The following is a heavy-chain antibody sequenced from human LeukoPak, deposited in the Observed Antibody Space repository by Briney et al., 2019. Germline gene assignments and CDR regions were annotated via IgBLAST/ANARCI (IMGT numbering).Heavy chain of an antibody. J-gene: IGHJ4*02. Sequence: SETLSLTCTVSGGSISSYYWSWIRQPPGKGLEWIGYIYTSGSTNYNPSLKSRVTISVDTSKNQFSLKLSSVTAADTAVYYCARHVTGYGDVGEAFDYWGQGTLVTVSS. CDR2: IYTSGST. D-gene: IGHD4-17*01. CDR3: ARHVTGYGDVGEAFDY. CDR1: GGSISSYY. V-gene: IGHV4-4*09.